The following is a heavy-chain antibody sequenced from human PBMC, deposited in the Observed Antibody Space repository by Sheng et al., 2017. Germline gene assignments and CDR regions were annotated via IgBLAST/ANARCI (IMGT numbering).Heavy chain of an antibody. V-gene: IGHV3-30*03. D-gene: IGHD4-17*01. CDR1: GFTFQTYA. J-gene: IGHJ4*02. Sequence: QVQLVESGGGVVQPGRSLRLSCEASGFTFQTYAMHWVRQAPGKGLEWVAVTSFDGNSEYYADSVKGRFTISRDNSKQTLYLQMNSLRAEDTAIYYCARRGRGDYVPFDFWGQGTLVTVSS. CDR2: TSFDGNSE. CDR3: ARRGRGDYVPFDF.